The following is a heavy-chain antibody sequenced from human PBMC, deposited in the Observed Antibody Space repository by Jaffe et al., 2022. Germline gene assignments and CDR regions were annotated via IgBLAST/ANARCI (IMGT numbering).Heavy chain of an antibody. CDR3: ARDREYYDYIWGSYRYYATASPSFDY. V-gene: IGHV3-7*01. CDR2: IKQDGSEK. CDR1: GFTFSSYW. J-gene: IGHJ4*02. D-gene: IGHD3-16*02. Sequence: EVQLVESGGGLVQPGGSLRLSCAASGFTFSSYWMSWVRQAPGKGLEWVANIKQDGSEKYYVDSVKGRFTISRDNAKNSLYLQMNSLRAEDTAVYYCARDREYYDYIWGSYRYYATASPSFDYWGQGTLVTVSS.